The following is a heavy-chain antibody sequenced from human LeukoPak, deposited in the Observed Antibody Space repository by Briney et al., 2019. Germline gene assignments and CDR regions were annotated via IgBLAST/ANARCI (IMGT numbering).Heavy chain of an antibody. J-gene: IGHJ4*02. V-gene: IGHV1-2*06. CDR3: ARLPRSGYSYGSDY. CDR2: INPNSGGT. Sequence: GASVKVSCKASGYTFTGYCMHWVRQAPGQGLEWMGRINPNSGGTNYAQKFQGRVTMTRDTSISTAYMELSRLRSDDTAVYYCARLPRSGYSYGSDYWGQGTLVTVSS. D-gene: IGHD5-18*01. CDR1: GYTFTGYC.